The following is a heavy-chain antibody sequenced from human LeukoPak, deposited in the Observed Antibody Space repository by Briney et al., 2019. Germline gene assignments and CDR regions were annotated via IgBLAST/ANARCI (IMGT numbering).Heavy chain of an antibody. CDR1: GFTFSSYA. V-gene: IGHV3-23*01. D-gene: IGHD6-19*01. CDR3: AKVKAGTGANWFDP. Sequence: GGSLRLSCAASGFTFSSYAMSWVRQAPGKVLEWVSAISGSGGSTYYADSVKGRFTISRDNSKNTLYLQMNSLRAEDTAVYYCAKVKAGTGANWFDPWGQGTLVTVSS. J-gene: IGHJ5*02. CDR2: ISGSGGST.